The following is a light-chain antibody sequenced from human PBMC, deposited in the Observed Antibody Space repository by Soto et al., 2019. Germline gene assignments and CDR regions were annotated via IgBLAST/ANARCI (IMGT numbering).Light chain of an antibody. CDR1: SSDVGGYNY. CDR2: DVS. Sequence: QSALTQPRSVSGSPGQSVTISCTGTSSDVGGYNYVSWYQQHPGKAPKLMIYDVSKWPSGVPDRFSGSKSGNPASLTISGLQAEDEADYDCCSYAGNSLWVFGGGTKVTVL. CDR3: CSYAGNSLWV. J-gene: IGLJ3*02. V-gene: IGLV2-11*01.